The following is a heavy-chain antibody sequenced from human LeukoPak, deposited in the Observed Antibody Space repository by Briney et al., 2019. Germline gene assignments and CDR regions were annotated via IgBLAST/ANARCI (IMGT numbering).Heavy chain of an antibody. V-gene: IGHV3-48*01. CDR1: GFTFSSYA. Sequence: GGSLRLSCAASGFTFSSYAMSWVRQAPGKGLEWVSYISSSSSTIYYADSVKGRFTISRDNSKNTLYLQMNSLRAEDTAVYYCAKDSQKAGLGNYWGQGTLVTVSS. CDR2: ISSSSSTI. J-gene: IGHJ4*02. CDR3: AKDSQKAGLGNY. D-gene: IGHD7-27*01.